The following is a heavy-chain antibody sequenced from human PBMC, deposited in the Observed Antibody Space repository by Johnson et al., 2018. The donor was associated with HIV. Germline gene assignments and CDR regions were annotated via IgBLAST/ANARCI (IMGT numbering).Heavy chain of an antibody. J-gene: IGHJ3*02. CDR3: TTKPYSSSWYGAFDI. CDR1: GFTFRNYG. Sequence: QVQLVESGGGVVQPGRSLRLSCVASGFTFRNYGMHWVRQAPGKGLEWVAVISHDGSNKYYADSVKGRFTISRDNSKNTLYLQMNSLKTEDTAVYYCTTKPYSSSWYGAFDIWGQGTMVTVSS. CDR2: ISHDGSNK. V-gene: IGHV3-30*03. D-gene: IGHD6-13*01.